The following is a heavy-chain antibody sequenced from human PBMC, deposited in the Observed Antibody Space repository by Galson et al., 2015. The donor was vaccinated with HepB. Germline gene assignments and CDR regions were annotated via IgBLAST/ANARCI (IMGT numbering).Heavy chain of an antibody. Sequence: SLRLSCAASGFTFNKAWMTWVRQAPGKGLEWVGRIKSKTDGGTTDYAAPVKGRFSISRDDSRSTLYLQMNSLKTEDIAVYYCTTGDGYNFGFDFWGQGTLVTVSS. V-gene: IGHV3-15*01. CDR3: TTGDGYNFGFDF. D-gene: IGHD5-24*01. CDR1: GFTFNKAW. CDR2: IKSKTDGGTT. J-gene: IGHJ4*02.